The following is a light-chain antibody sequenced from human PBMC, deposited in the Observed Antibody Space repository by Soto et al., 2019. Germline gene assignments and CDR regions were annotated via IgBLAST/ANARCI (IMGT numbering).Light chain of an antibody. CDR2: AAS. CDR1: QGINNF. CDR3: QKYNSPPRT. Sequence: DIQMTQSPSSLSASIGDRVTITCRASQGINNFLAWYQQKPGEAPKLLLYAASILRSGVSSRFSGSVSGTDFTLTIRSLQPEDVATYSCQKYNSPPRTFGQGIRV. J-gene: IGKJ1*01. V-gene: IGKV1-27*01.